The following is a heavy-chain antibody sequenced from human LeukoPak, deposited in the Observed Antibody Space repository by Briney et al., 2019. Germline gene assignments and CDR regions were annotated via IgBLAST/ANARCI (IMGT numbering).Heavy chain of an antibody. CDR3: ATPPDYYDSSGYHQGGD. J-gene: IGHJ4*02. CDR1: GFTFSSYW. Sequence: GGSLRLSCAASGFTFSSYWMTWVRQAPGKGLEWVASIRQDGSKKNYVDSVKGRFTISRDNAKNSLYLQMNSLRAEDTAVYYCATPPDYYDSSGYHQGGDWGQGTLVTVSS. CDR2: IRQDGSKK. D-gene: IGHD3-22*01. V-gene: IGHV3-7*03.